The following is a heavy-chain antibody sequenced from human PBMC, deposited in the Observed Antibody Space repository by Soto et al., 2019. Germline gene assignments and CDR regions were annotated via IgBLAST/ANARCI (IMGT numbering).Heavy chain of an antibody. J-gene: IGHJ4*02. Sequence: QVQLVQSGAEVKKPEASVKVSCKVSGHTLTEFSMHWLRQAPGKGLEWMGGLDPEDGETIYAQRFQGRVTMTEDTSTDPAYMELSSLRSEDTAVYYCAAVGTRWLPSPFDYWGQGTLVTVSS. CDR1: GHTLTEFS. V-gene: IGHV1-24*01. CDR3: AAVGTRWLPSPFDY. CDR2: LDPEDGET. D-gene: IGHD1-1*01.